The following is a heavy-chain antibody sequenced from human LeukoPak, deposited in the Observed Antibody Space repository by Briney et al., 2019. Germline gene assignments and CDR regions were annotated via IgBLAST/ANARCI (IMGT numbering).Heavy chain of an antibody. D-gene: IGHD6-19*01. CDR3: ARDASALY. J-gene: IGHJ4*02. V-gene: IGHV3-7*01. CDR2: INRDGSEK. CDR1: EFTFSSYW. Sequence: GGSLRLSCAASEFTFSSYWMTWVRQAPGKGLEWVANINRDGSEKYYVDSVKGRFTISRDNARDSLYLQMNSLRDDDTSVYFCARDASALYWGRGTLVTVSS.